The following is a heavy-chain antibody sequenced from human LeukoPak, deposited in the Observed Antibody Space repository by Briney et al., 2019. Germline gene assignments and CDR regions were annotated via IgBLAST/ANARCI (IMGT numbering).Heavy chain of an antibody. CDR1: GYSFTSYW. J-gene: IGHJ4*02. CDR3: ARSRDDYYDSSTIGY. D-gene: IGHD3-22*01. V-gene: IGHV5-51*01. Sequence: GESLKISCKASGYSFTSYWIAWVRQMPGKGLEWLGIIYPGDSDTRYSPSFQGQVTISADKSISTAYLQWSSLKASDTAMYYCARSRDDYYDSSTIGYWGRGTLVTVSS. CDR2: IYPGDSDT.